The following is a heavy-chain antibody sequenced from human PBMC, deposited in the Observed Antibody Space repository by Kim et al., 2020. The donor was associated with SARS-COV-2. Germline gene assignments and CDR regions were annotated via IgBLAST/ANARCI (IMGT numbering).Heavy chain of an antibody. CDR2: INHSGST. CDR1: GGSFSGYY. CDR3: ARVPLLRYFDWFHYNGMDV. D-gene: IGHD3-9*01. V-gene: IGHV4-34*01. J-gene: IGHJ6*02. Sequence: SETLSLTCAVYGGSFSGYYWSWIRQPPGKGLEWIGEINHSGSTNYNPSLKSRVTISVDTSKNQFSLKLSSVTAADTAVYYCARVPLLRYFDWFHYNGMDVWGQGTTVTVSS.